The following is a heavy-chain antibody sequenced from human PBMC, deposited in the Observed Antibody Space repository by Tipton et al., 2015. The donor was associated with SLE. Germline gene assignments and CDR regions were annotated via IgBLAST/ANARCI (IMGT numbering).Heavy chain of an antibody. D-gene: IGHD2-8*02. J-gene: IGHJ4*01. CDR2: IYPSGST. CDR3: ARGPCNGDVCYGRGFFDY. CDR1: GRAIRSGDYY. V-gene: IGHV4-61*02. Sequence: TLSLTCTVSGRAIRSGDYYWSWIRQPAGKGLEWVGRIYPSGSTNYNPSLKSRVIMSVDTAKNQFSLRLSSVTAADTAVYYCARGPCNGDVCYGRGFFDYWGRGSLVTVSS.